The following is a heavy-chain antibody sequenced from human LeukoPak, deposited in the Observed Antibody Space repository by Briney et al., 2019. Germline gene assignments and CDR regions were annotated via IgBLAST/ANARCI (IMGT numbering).Heavy chain of an antibody. J-gene: IGHJ3*01. D-gene: IGHD1-26*01. CDR1: GFTFSRYS. V-gene: IGHV3-30*04. Sequence: GGSLRLSCAASGFTFSRYSMHWVRQAPGKGLEWVAVLSDDGGNKYHTDSVKGRFTISRDNARNTLYLQMNSLRPEDTGVYYCAKGVGAPTHSDSFDVCGQGTMVTVSS. CDR2: LSDDGGNK. CDR3: AKGVGAPTHSDSFDV.